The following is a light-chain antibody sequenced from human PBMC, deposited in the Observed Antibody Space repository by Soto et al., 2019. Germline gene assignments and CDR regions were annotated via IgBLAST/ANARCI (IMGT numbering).Light chain of an antibody. V-gene: IGKV3-11*01. J-gene: IGKJ4*01. CDR1: QSINTF. Sequence: EVLLTQSPATLSVSPGESVTLSCRASQSINTFLAWYQQKPGQAPRLLIYDASSRAAGVPARFSGRGSGTDFTLTINSLEPEDFAVYHCQQRSIWPLTFGGVTRVE. CDR2: DAS. CDR3: QQRSIWPLT.